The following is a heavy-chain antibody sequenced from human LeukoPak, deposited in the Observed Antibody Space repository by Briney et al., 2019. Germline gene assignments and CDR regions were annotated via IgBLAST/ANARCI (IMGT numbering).Heavy chain of an antibody. Sequence: PSETLSLTCAVYGGSFSGYYWSWIRQPPGKGLEWIGEIVHSGNTKYNPSLKSRATISVDTSKNQFSLNLTSVTAADTAVYYCARFGSSTWYKGAFDIWGQGTMVTVAS. V-gene: IGHV4-34*12. CDR3: ARFGSSTWYKGAFDI. CDR1: GGSFSGYY. J-gene: IGHJ3*02. CDR2: IVHSGNT. D-gene: IGHD6-13*01.